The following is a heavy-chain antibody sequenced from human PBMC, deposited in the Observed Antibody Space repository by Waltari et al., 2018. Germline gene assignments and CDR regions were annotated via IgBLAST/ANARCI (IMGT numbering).Heavy chain of an antibody. CDR1: GFSFSSYE. J-gene: IGHJ4*02. D-gene: IGHD6-13*01. Sequence: EVQLVESGGGLVQPGGSLRLSCAAFGFSFSSYEMNWVRQAPGKGLGWVSYISSSGSTIYYADSVKGRFTISRDNAKNSLYLQMNSLRAEDTAVYYCARGYSSSWYSPPIDYWGQGTLVTVSS. CDR2: ISSSGSTI. V-gene: IGHV3-48*03. CDR3: ARGYSSSWYSPPIDY.